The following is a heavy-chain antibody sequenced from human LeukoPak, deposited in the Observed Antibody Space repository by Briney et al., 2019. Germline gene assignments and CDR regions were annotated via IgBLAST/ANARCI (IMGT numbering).Heavy chain of an antibody. CDR2: IYYSGST. CDR1: GGSISSNTYY. CDR3: ARHPGSIAARRYFDY. V-gene: IGHV4-39*01. D-gene: IGHD6-6*01. Sequence: TSETLSLTCTVSGGSISSNTYYWAWIRQPPGKGLEWIGSIYYSGSTYYNPSLKSRVTISVDTSKNQFSLKLSSVTAADTAVYYCARHPGSIAARRYFDYWGQGTLVAVSS. J-gene: IGHJ4*02.